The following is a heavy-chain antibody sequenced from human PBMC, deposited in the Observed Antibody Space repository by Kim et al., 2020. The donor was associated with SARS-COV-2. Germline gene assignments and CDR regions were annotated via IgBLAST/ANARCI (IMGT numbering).Heavy chain of an antibody. CDR3: ARDATASCGGDCYGGHYYYGMDV. CDR2: INAGNGNT. J-gene: IGHJ6*02. D-gene: IGHD2-21*02. V-gene: IGHV1-3*01. Sequence: ASVKVSCKASGYTFTSYAMHWVRQAPGQRLEWMGWINAGNGNTKYSQKFQGRVTITRDTSASTAYMELSSLRSEDTAVYYCARDATASCGGDCYGGHYYYGMDVWGQGTTVTVSS. CDR1: GYTFTSYA.